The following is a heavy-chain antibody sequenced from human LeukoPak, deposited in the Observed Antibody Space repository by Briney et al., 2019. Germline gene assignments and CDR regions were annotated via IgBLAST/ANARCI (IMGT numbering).Heavy chain of an antibody. CDR1: GGSSSGYY. V-gene: IGHV4-59*12. CDR3: ARAGGYIYDILTGYYRYNWFDP. J-gene: IGHJ5*02. CDR2: IYYSGST. D-gene: IGHD3-9*01. Sequence: PSETLSLTCAVYGGSSSGYYWSWIRQPPGKGLEWIGYIYYSGSTNYNPSLKSRVSISVDTSKNQFPLKLSSVTAADTAVYYCARAGGYIYDILTGYYRYNWFDPWGQGTLVTVSS.